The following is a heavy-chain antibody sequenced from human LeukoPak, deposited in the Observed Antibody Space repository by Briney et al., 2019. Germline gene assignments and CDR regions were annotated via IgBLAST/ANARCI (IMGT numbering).Heavy chain of an antibody. J-gene: IGHJ4*02. V-gene: IGHV4-34*01. CDR2: INHSGST. Sequence: SETLSLTCAVYGGSFSGYYWSWIRQPPGKGLEWIGEINHSGSTNYNPSLKSRVTISVDTSKNQFPLKLSSVTAADTAVYYCAKSSIRYYFDYWGQGTLVTVSS. CDR3: AKSSIRYYFDY. CDR1: GGSFSGYY.